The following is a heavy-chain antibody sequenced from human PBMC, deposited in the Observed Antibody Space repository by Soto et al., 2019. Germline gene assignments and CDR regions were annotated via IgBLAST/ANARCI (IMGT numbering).Heavy chain of an antibody. J-gene: IGHJ4*02. Sequence: LVESGGALVYPGGSLRLSCIASGFSFSDYSMNWVRQAPGKGLQWVSYISSSSDKTYYADSVKGRFTVSRDNAKNALFREMNSLRDDDTATYSCARLRKGSLVTAWGQGTRVTVSS. CDR2: ISSSSDKT. D-gene: IGHD2-21*02. V-gene: IGHV3-48*02. CDR3: ARLRKGSLVTA. CDR1: GFSFSDYS.